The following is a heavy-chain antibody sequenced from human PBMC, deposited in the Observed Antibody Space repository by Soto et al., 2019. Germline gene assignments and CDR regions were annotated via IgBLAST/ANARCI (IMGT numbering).Heavy chain of an antibody. D-gene: IGHD3-10*01. CDR1: GYTFTSYG. V-gene: IGHV1-18*01. CDR2: IIPIFGTA. CDR3: ARGVGSGSYYNQYNWFDP. J-gene: IGHJ5*02. Sequence: ASVKVSCKASGYTFTSYGISWVRQAPGQGLEWMGGIIPIFGTANYAQKLQGRVTMTTDTSTSTAYMELRSLRSDDTAGYYCARGVGSGSYYNQYNWFDPWGQGTLVTVSS.